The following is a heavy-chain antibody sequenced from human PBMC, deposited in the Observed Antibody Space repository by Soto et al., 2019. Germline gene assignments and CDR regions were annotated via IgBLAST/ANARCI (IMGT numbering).Heavy chain of an antibody. CDR2: ISAYNGNT. CDR1: GYTFTSYG. CDR3: ARGSIFGVVIIGAWFDP. D-gene: IGHD3-3*01. J-gene: IGHJ5*02. Sequence: GASVKVSCKASGYTFTSYGISWVRQAPGQGLEWMGWISAYNGNTNYAQKLQGRVTMTTDTSTSTAYMELRSLRSDDRAVYYCARGSIFGVVIIGAWFDPWGQGTLVTVSS. V-gene: IGHV1-18*01.